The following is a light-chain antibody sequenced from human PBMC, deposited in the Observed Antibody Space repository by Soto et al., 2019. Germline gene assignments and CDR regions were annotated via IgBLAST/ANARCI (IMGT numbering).Light chain of an antibody. J-gene: IGKJ5*01. Sequence: LTQSPGTLSLSPGERATLFCRASQSLSSSLAWYQQKPGQAPRLLIYDASNRATGFPARFSGSGPGTDFTLTISSLEPEDFAVYYCQQRNNWPLTFGQGTRLEIK. V-gene: IGKV3-11*01. CDR1: QSLSSS. CDR3: QQRNNWPLT. CDR2: DAS.